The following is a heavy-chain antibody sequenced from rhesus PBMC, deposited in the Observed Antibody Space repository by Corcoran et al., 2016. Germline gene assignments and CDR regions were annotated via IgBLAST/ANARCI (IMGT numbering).Heavy chain of an antibody. CDR1: GGSIRGGYG. D-gene: IGHD1-1*01. Sequence: QVQLQESGPGLLKPLETLSLTCAASGGSIRGGYGRGWLRQPPGKGLEWIGSIYSSSGNTYYNPSLKSRVTISTDTSKNQFSLKLSSVTAADTAVYYCARESGTAGTARSLDVWGRGVLVTVSS. V-gene: IGHV4S7*01. CDR2: IYSSSGNT. J-gene: IGHJ5-2*02. CDR3: ARESGTAGTARSLDV.